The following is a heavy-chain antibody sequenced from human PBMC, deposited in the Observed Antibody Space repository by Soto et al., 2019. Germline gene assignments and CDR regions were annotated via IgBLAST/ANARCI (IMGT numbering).Heavy chain of an antibody. V-gene: IGHV1-69*02. J-gene: IGHJ4*02. CDR2: IIPILGIA. CDR3: ARAGSGSYYFDY. CDR1: GGAFSSCT. D-gene: IGHD3-10*01. Sequence: SLLKLACRASGGAFSSCTISWVRQAPGQGLEWMGRIIPILGIANYAQKFQGRVTITADKSTSTAYMELSSLRSEDTAVYYCARAGSGSYYFDYWGQGTLVTVSS.